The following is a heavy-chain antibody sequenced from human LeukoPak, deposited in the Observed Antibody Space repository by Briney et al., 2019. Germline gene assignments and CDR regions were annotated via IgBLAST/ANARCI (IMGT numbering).Heavy chain of an antibody. CDR3: AKALYGGNTV. V-gene: IGHV3-23*01. J-gene: IGHJ4*02. D-gene: IGHD4-23*01. Sequence: GSLTLSCAASGFTFSTYAMGWVRQAPGEGLRWVSSISGNGVTTYYADSVKGRFTISRDNSKNTLYLQMNSLRAEDTALYYCAKALYGGNTVWGQGTLVTVSS. CDR1: GFTFSTYA. CDR2: ISGNGVTT.